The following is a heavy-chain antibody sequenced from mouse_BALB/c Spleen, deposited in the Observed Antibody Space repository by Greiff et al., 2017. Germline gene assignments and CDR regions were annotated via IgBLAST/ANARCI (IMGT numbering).Heavy chain of an antibody. Sequence: EVKLVESGGGLVKPGGSLKLSCAASGFTFSDYYMYWVRQTPEKRLEWVATISDGGSYTYYPDSVKGQFTISRDNAKNNLYLQMSSLKSEDTAMYYCANYYGSSPYYAMDYWGQGTSVTVSS. CDR1: GFTFSDYY. CDR3: ANYYGSSPYYAMDY. J-gene: IGHJ4*01. V-gene: IGHV5-4*02. CDR2: ISDGGSYT. D-gene: IGHD1-1*01.